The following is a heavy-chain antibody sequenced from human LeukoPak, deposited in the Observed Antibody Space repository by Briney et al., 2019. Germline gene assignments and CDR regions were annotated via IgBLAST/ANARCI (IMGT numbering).Heavy chain of an antibody. J-gene: IGHJ3*02. CDR1: GYTFTGYY. CDR3: ARHNHIVVVAAATVGAFDI. D-gene: IGHD2-15*01. Sequence: ASVKVSCKASGYTFTGYYMHWVRQAPGQGLEWMGWINPNSGGTNYAQKFQGRVTMTRDTSISTAYMELSRLRSDDTAVYYCARHNHIVVVAAATVGAFDIWGQGTMVTVSS. CDR2: INPNSGGT. V-gene: IGHV1-2*02.